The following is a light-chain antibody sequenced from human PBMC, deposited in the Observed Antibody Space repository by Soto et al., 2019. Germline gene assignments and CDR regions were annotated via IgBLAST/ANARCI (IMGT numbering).Light chain of an antibody. J-gene: IGKJ5*01. CDR3: QQSYGTPIT. Sequence: DIQMTQSASSLSASVGDRVTITCRASQSISRYLNWYQQKQGKAPNLLIYVASSLQSEVPSRFSGSGYGTDFNLTITSLQTEDFATYYCQQSYGTPITFGQGTRLEIK. V-gene: IGKV1-39*01. CDR2: VAS. CDR1: QSISRY.